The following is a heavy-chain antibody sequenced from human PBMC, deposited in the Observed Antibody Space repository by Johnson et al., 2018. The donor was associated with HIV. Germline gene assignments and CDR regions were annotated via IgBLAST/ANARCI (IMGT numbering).Heavy chain of an antibody. V-gene: IGHV3-9*01. D-gene: IGHD1-26*01. CDR1: GFTFSSYA. CDR2: ISWNSGSI. Sequence: VQLVESGGGLVQPGGSLRLSCAASGFTFSSYAMSWVRQAPVKGLEWVSAISWNSGSIGYADSVKGRFTISRDNAKNSLYLQMNSLRDEDTALYYCAKALLMGWEQTDAFDIWGQGTMVTVSS. J-gene: IGHJ3*02. CDR3: AKALLMGWEQTDAFDI.